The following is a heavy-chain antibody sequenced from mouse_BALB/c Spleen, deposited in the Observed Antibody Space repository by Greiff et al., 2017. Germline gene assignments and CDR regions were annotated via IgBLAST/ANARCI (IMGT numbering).Heavy chain of an antibody. CDR3: ARGGGYDHGLDY. D-gene: IGHD2-14*01. CDR1: GYTFTSYY. CDR2: IYPGDGST. V-gene: IGHV1S56*01. J-gene: IGHJ2*01. Sequence: QVQLQQSGSELVKPGASVKMSCKASGYTFTSYYIHWVKQRPGQGLEWIGWIYPGDGSTKYNEKFKGKTTLTADKSSSTAYMLLSSLTSEDSAIYFCARGGGYDHGLDYWGQGTTLTVSS.